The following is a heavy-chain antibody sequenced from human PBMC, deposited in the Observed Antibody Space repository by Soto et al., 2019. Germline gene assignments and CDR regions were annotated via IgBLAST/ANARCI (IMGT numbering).Heavy chain of an antibody. J-gene: IGHJ3*01. CDR3: VRGSRANCFDL. CDR1: GFPYSVYS. CDR2: VSPGGDTV. Sequence: DVQLAESGGGLVQPGGSLRLSCVASGFPYSVYSMDWVRQVPGKGLEWLAYVSPGGDTVHYADSVNGRFFISRDTPRNSVFLQMNSLRHADTAVYYCVRGSRANCFDLWGPGTVVTVSS. V-gene: IGHV3-48*02.